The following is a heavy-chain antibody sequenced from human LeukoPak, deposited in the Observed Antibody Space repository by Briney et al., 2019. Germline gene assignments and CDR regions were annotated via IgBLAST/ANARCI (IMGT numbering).Heavy chain of an antibody. Sequence: SGTLSLTCAVSGGSVSSSTYYWGWIRQPPGKGLEWIGNIYYTGSSYYNPSLKSRVTMSVDTSKNQFSLKMNSVTAADTAVYYCARLSKGRYFDYIFDFWGQGTLLTVSS. D-gene: IGHD3-9*01. V-gene: IGHV4-39*01. CDR1: GGSVSSSTYY. J-gene: IGHJ4*02. CDR2: IYYTGSS. CDR3: ARLSKGRYFDYIFDF.